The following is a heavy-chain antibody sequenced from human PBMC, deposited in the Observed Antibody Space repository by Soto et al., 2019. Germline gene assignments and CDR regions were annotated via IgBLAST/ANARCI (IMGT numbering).Heavy chain of an antibody. CDR3: AKDRGVGEQLVRTYYYYYMDV. V-gene: IGHV3-23*01. CDR2: ISGSGGST. CDR1: GFTFSSYA. Sequence: GGSLRLSCAASGFTFSSYAMSWVRQAPGKGLEWVSAISGSGGSTYYADSVKGRFTISRDNSKKTLYLQMNSLRAEDTAVYYCAKDRGVGEQLVRTYYYYYMDVWGKGTTVTVSS. J-gene: IGHJ6*03. D-gene: IGHD6-6*01.